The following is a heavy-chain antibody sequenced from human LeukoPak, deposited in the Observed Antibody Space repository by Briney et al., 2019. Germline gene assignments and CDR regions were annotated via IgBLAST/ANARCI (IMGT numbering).Heavy chain of an antibody. CDR1: GFTFSSYA. J-gene: IGHJ4*02. CDR2: IYSGGST. V-gene: IGHV3-66*01. CDR3: ARDRTGYFDY. Sequence: GGSLRLSCAASGFTFSSYAMSWVRQAPGKGLEWLSVIYSGGSTYYADSVKGRFTISRDNSKNTLYLQMNSLRAEDTAVYYCARDRTGYFDYWGQGTLVTVSS.